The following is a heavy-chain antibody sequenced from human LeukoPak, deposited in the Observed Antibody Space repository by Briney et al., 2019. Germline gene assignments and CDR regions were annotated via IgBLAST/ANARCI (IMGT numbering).Heavy chain of an antibody. CDR1: GGSISSYY. CDR2: IYYSGST. Sequence: PSETLSLTCTVSGGSISSYYWSWIRQPPGKGLEWIGYIYYSGSTNYNPSLKSRVTISVDTSKNQFSLKLSSVTAADTAVYYCARDRLVGANWGQGTLVTVSS. CDR3: ARDRLVGAN. V-gene: IGHV4-59*01. J-gene: IGHJ4*02. D-gene: IGHD1-26*01.